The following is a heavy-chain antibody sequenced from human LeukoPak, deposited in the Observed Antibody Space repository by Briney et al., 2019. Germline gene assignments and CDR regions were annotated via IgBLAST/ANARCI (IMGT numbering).Heavy chain of an antibody. CDR3: VVYTGGYRSQF. D-gene: IGHD5-24*01. J-gene: IGHJ4*02. CDR2: ISDRGDRQ. Sequence: GGSLRLSCAASGFTFTNYAMSWVRQAPGKGLEWVSAISDRGDRQYYADSVKGRFTISRDNSMNTLRLQMDSLSVEDTAVYYCVVYTGGYRSQFWGQGTLVTVSS. CDR1: GFTFTNYA. V-gene: IGHV3-23*01.